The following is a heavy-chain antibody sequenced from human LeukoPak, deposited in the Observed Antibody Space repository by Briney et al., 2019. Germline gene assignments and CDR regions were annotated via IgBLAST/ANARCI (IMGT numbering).Heavy chain of an antibody. J-gene: IGHJ4*02. CDR3: WGYCSSTSCAAFDY. CDR1: GFTFSSYG. CDR2: IRYDGSNK. V-gene: IGHV3-30*02. D-gene: IGHD2-2*01. Sequence: GGSLRLSCAASGFTFSSYGMHWVRQAPGKGLEWVAFIRYDGSNKYYADSVKGRFTISRDNSKNTLYLQMNSLRAKDTAVYYCWGYCSSTSCAAFDYWGQGTLVTVSS.